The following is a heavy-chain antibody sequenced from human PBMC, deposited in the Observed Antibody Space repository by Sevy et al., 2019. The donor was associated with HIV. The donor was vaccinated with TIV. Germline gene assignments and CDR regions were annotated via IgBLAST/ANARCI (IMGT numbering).Heavy chain of an antibody. CDR3: AKGGGGHYDPDEIAYYFYYYNMDV. V-gene: IGHV3-23*01. Sequence: GGSLRLSCAVSGFSFDSYGMTWVRQAPGKGLEWVSAISGSGTRTYYADSVKGRFIISRDNSKNTLDLQMNSLRAEEKAIYYWAKGGGGHYDPDEIAYYFYYYNMDVWGKGTTVTVSS. J-gene: IGHJ6*03. CDR1: GFSFDSYG. CDR2: ISGSGTRT. D-gene: IGHD3-22*01.